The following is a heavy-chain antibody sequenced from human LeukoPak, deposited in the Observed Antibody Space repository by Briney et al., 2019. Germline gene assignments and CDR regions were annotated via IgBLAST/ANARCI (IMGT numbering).Heavy chain of an antibody. Sequence: SETLSLTCTVSGGSISSHYWSWIRRPPGKGLEWIGYIYYSGSTNYNPSLKSRVTISVDTSKNQFYLKLSSVTAADTAVYYCASRLRLGNYYYYYYMDVWGKGTPVTVSS. V-gene: IGHV4-59*11. CDR2: IYYSGST. D-gene: IGHD4-17*01. J-gene: IGHJ6*03. CDR3: ASRLRLGNYYYYYYMDV. CDR1: GGSISSHY.